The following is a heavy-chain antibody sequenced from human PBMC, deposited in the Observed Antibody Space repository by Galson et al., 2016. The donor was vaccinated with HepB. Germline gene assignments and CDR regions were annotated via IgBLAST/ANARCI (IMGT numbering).Heavy chain of an antibody. CDR3: ARDAPRIAVAGGGDY. D-gene: IGHD6-19*01. Sequence: SVKVSCKASGYNFAASAIAWVRQAPGQGLEWMGIINPRGGSTSYAQKFQGRVTMTRDTSTSTVYMELSSLRSEDTAVYYCARDAPRIAVAGGGDYWGQGTLVTVSS. CDR1: GYNFAASA. V-gene: IGHV1-46*01. CDR2: INPRGGST. J-gene: IGHJ4*02.